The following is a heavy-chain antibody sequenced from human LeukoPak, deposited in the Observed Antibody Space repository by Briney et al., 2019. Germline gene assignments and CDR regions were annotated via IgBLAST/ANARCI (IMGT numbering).Heavy chain of an antibody. CDR1: GYTFTSYG. CDR2: ISDYNGST. V-gene: IGHV1-18*01. J-gene: IGHJ4*02. CDR3: ARVHCSSTSCYEVDY. D-gene: IGHD2-2*01. Sequence: ASVKVSCKASGYTFTSYGISWVRQAPGQGLEWMGWISDYNGSTNYAQKIQGRVTMTTDTSTSTAYMELRSLRSDDTAVYYCARVHCSSTSCYEVDYWGQGTLVTVSS.